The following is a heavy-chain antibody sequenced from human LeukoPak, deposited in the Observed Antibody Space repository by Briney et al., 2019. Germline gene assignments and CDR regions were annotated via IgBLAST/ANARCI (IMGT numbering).Heavy chain of an antibody. CDR1: GGSISSSSYY. V-gene: IGHV4-39*01. CDR2: IYYSGST. Sequence: SETLSLTCTVSGGSISSSSYYWGWIRQPPGKGLEWIGSIYYSGSTYYNPSHQSRVTMSVDTSKNQFSLKLSSVTAADTAVYYCARHDDGGGSFDYWGQGTLVTVSS. J-gene: IGHJ4*02. D-gene: IGHD1-26*01. CDR3: ARHDDGGGSFDY.